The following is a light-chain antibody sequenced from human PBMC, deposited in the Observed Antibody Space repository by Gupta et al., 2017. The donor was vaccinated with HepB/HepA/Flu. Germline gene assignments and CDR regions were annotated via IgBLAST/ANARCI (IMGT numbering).Light chain of an antibody. J-gene: IGLJ3*02. CDR1: SSDVGGYNY. Sequence: QPALTHPASVSGPPGQSITLSCTGTSSDVGGYNYVSWYQQHPGKAPKLMIFDVSNRPSGVSNRFSGSKSGNTASLTISGLQAEDEADYYCSSYTSSSTLVFGGGTKLTVL. V-gene: IGLV2-14*03. CDR3: SSYTSSSTLV. CDR2: DVS.